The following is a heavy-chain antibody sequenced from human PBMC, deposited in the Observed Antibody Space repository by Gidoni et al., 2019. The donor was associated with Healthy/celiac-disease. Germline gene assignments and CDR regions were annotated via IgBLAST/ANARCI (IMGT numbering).Heavy chain of an antibody. CDR2: ISGSGGST. V-gene: IGHV3-23*04. Sequence: EVQLVESGGGLVQPGGSLRLSCAASGFTFSSYAMSWVRQAPGKGLEWVSAISGSGGSTYYADSVKGRFTISRDNSKNTLYLQMNSLRAEDTAVYYCAKAPKLRLGELSVYYFDYWGQGTLVTVSS. D-gene: IGHD3-16*02. J-gene: IGHJ4*02. CDR1: GFTFSSYA. CDR3: AKAPKLRLGELSVYYFDY.